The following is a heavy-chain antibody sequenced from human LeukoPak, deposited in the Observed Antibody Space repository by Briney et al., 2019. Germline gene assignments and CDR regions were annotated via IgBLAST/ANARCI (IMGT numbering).Heavy chain of an antibody. CDR1: GGTFSSYA. CDR3: AREQAVLARPLFQY. V-gene: IGHV1-69*04. Sequence: ASVKVSCKASGGTFSSYAISWVRQAPGQGLEWMGRIIPILGIANYAQKFQGRVTITADKSTSTAYMELSSLRSEDTAVYYCAREQAVLARPLFQYWGQGTLVTVSS. D-gene: IGHD2-21*01. J-gene: IGHJ4*02. CDR2: IIPILGIA.